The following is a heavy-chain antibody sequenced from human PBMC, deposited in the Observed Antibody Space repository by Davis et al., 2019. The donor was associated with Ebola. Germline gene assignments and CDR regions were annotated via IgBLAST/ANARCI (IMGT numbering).Heavy chain of an antibody. CDR3: ARLFRGYSGYQDY. D-gene: IGHD5-12*01. CDR1: GYSFTTYW. V-gene: IGHV5-51*01. CDR2: IYPDDSDS. J-gene: IGHJ4*02. Sequence: KVSCKGSGYSFTTYWIGWVRQMPGKGLEWMGIIYPDDSDSRYSPSFQGQVTISADKSISTAYLKWRSLKASDSAMYYCARLFRGYSGYQDYWGQGTLVTVSS.